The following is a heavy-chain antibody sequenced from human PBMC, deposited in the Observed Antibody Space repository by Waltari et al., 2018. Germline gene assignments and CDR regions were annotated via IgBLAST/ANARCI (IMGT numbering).Heavy chain of an antibody. CDR2: IYDSGST. D-gene: IGHD2-2*01. Sequence: QVQLQESGPGLVKPSETLSLTCTVSGGSISSHYWRWIRQPPGKGLEWIGYIYDSGSTTYNPSLRSRVTISVDTSKNQFSLKLSSVTAADTAVYYCARTGAAANSLDVWGQGTTVTVSS. CDR1: GGSISSHY. J-gene: IGHJ6*02. V-gene: IGHV4-59*11. CDR3: ARTGAAANSLDV.